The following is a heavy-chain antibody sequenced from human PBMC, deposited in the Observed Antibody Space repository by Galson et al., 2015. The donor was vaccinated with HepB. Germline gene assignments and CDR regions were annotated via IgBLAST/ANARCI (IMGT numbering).Heavy chain of an antibody. D-gene: IGHD6-13*01. CDR3: ARAVIAAAGIFGY. CDR2: INPNSGGT. Sequence: SVKVSCKASGYTFTGYYMHWVRQVPGQGLGWMGRINPNSGGTNYAQKFQGRVTMTRDTSISTAYMELSRLRSDDTAVYYCARAVIAAAGIFGYWGQGTLVTVSS. CDR1: GYTFTGYY. V-gene: IGHV1-2*06. J-gene: IGHJ4*02.